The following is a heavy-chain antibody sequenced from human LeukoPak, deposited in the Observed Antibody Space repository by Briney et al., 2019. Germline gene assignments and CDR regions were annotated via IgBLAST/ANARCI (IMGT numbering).Heavy chain of an antibody. Sequence: ASVKVSCKASGYTFTGYYTHWVRQAPGQGLEWMGWINPNSGGTNYAQKFQGRVTMTRDTSISTAYMELSRLRSDDTAVYYCARVGYCSSTSCYNWFDPWGQGTLVTVSS. CDR1: GYTFTGYY. J-gene: IGHJ5*02. CDR3: ARVGYCSSTSCYNWFDP. V-gene: IGHV1-2*02. D-gene: IGHD2-2*01. CDR2: INPNSGGT.